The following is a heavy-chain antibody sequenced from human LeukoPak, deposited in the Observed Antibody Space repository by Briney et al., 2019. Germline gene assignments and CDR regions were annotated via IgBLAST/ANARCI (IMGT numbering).Heavy chain of an antibody. V-gene: IGHV3-23*01. Sequence: PGGSLRLSCAASGFTFSNFAMNWVRRAPGKGLEWVSTISGSGGSTYYADSVKGRFTISRDNSKNTLYLQMNSLRAEDTAVYYCAKMVHTEQWLVPFDYWGQGTLVTVSS. CDR1: GFTFSNFA. CDR3: AKMVHTEQWLVPFDY. CDR2: ISGSGGST. D-gene: IGHD6-19*01. J-gene: IGHJ4*02.